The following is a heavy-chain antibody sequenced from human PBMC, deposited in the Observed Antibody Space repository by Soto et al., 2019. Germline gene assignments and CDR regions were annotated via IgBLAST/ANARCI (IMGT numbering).Heavy chain of an antibody. CDR2: INSKTDGGTT. CDR3: TTDSFAGSPDY. V-gene: IGHV3-15*07. Sequence: GGSLRLSCAASGFTFSNAWMNWVRQAPGKGLEWVGRINSKTDGGTTDYAAPVKGRFTISRDDSKNTLYLQMNSLKTEDTAVYYCTTDSFAGSPDYWGQGTLVTVSS. CDR1: GFTFSNAW. J-gene: IGHJ4*02. D-gene: IGHD3-10*01.